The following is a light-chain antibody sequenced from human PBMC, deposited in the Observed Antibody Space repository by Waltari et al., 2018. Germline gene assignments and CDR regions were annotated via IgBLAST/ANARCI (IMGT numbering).Light chain of an antibody. CDR3: QLYDTSPMYT. CDR1: QSVSGRF. Sequence: EIALTQSPGTLSLSPGERATLPCRASQSVSGRFLAWFQQKSGQAPRLVMYGASRRATGVPDRFSGSGSGTDFSLTISRLEPEDFAVYYCQLYDTSPMYTFGQGTKVEIK. V-gene: IGKV3-20*01. CDR2: GAS. J-gene: IGKJ2*01.